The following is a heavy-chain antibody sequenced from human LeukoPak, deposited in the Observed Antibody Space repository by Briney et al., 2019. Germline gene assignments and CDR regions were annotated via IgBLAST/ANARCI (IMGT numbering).Heavy chain of an antibody. CDR3: AREWGPLGQWLVGVYFDY. CDR1: GFTFRSYS. J-gene: IGHJ4*02. V-gene: IGHV3-21*01. D-gene: IGHD6-19*01. CDR2: ISSSSSYI. Sequence: PGGSLRLSCAASGFTFRSYSMNWVRQAPGKGLEWVSSISSSSSYIYYADSVKGRFTISRDNAKNSLYLQMNSLRAEDTAIYYCAREWGPLGQWLVGVYFDYWGQGTLVTVSS.